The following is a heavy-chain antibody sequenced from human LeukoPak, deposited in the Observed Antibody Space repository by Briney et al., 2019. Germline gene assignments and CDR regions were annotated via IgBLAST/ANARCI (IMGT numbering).Heavy chain of an antibody. Sequence: GESLKIFCQGSGYTFTSYWYGWVRQMPGKGLEWMRIIHPGDSDTRYSPSFQGQVTISADKSISTAYLQWSSLKASDNAMYYCARQYYDILTGPNWFDTWGQGTLVTVSS. CDR3: ARQYYDILTGPNWFDT. V-gene: IGHV5-51*01. CDR1: GYTFTSYW. D-gene: IGHD3-9*01. J-gene: IGHJ5*02. CDR2: IHPGDSDT.